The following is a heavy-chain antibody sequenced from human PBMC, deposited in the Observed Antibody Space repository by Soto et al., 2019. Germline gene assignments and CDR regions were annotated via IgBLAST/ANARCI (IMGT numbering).Heavy chain of an antibody. J-gene: IGHJ4*02. V-gene: IGHV1-18*01. Sequence: QVQLVQSGAEVKKPGASVKVSCKASGYIFTSYGISWVRQAPGQGLEWMGWISTYNGNTNYAQKTQGRVTLTTDTSTSTAYRELRSLRSDDTAVYYCARGDVDTAMGHFDYWGQGTLVTVSS. CDR2: ISTYNGNT. CDR1: GYIFTSYG. D-gene: IGHD5-18*01. CDR3: ARGDVDTAMGHFDY.